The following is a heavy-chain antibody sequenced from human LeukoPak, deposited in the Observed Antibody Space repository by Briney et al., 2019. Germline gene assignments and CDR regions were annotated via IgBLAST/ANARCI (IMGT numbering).Heavy chain of an antibody. CDR2: ISYDGNDK. Sequence: PGGSLRLSCAASGFTFSSYSMHWVRQAPGQGLEWVAVISYDGNDKYYADSVKGRFTISRDNSENTLFLQMNGLWAEDTAVYFCARGMKRISMIVLEYYAFDIWGQGTMVTVSS. CDR1: GFTFSSYS. D-gene: IGHD3-22*01. CDR3: ARGMKRISMIVLEYYAFDI. J-gene: IGHJ3*02. V-gene: IGHV3-30-3*01.